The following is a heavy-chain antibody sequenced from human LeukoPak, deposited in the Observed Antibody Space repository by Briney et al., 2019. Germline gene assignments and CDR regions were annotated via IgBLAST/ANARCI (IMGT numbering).Heavy chain of an antibody. CDR1: GFTFSSNW. CDR2: INSDGSST. J-gene: IGHJ5*02. Sequence: GGSLRLSCAASGFTFSSNWMHWVRQAPGKGLVWVSRINSDGSSTSYAASVKGRFTISRDNAKNTLYLQMNSLRAEDTAVYYCAKKGGPGSFDPWGQGTLVTVSS. V-gene: IGHV3-74*01. CDR3: AKKGGPGSFDP. D-gene: IGHD3-16*01.